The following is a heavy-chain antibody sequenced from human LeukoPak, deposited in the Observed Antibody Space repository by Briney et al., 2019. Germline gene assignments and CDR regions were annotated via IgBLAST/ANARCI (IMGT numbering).Heavy chain of an antibody. CDR1: GFTFSSYA. D-gene: IGHD4-17*01. CDR2: ISSSSSYI. Sequence: GGSLRLSCTASGFTFSSYAMNWVRQAPGKGLEWVSSISSSSSYIYYADSVKGRFTISRDNAKNSLYLQMNSLRAEDTAVYYCARNYGDPTFDYWGQGTLVTVSS. J-gene: IGHJ4*02. CDR3: ARNYGDPTFDY. V-gene: IGHV3-21*01.